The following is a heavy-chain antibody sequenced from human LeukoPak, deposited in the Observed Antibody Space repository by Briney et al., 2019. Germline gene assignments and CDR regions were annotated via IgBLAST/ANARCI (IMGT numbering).Heavy chain of an antibody. D-gene: IGHD5-12*01. CDR3: ARKLPEYSGYDYVIDY. Sequence: SETLSLTCTVSGGSISLHFWTWIRQPAGKGLEWIGRIHSSGSTNCNPSLMSRVTMSIDKSKNQFSLKVASVATADTAVYYCARKLPEYSGYDYVIDYWGQGTLVTVSS. CDR1: GGSISLHF. CDR2: IHSSGST. V-gene: IGHV4-4*07. J-gene: IGHJ4*02.